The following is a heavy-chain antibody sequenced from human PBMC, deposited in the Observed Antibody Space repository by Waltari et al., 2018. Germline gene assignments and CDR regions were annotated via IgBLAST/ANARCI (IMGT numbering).Heavy chain of an antibody. CDR2: LYSSGTT. V-gene: IGHV4-4*07. J-gene: IGHJ4*02. CDR1: GESLSGSS. CDR3: ARAGREFSFDH. Sequence: QVHLQESGPVVVRPSEPLSLTCTVAGESLSGSSWRWIRQSAEKGLEWIVLLYSSGTTTDNPSLKRRVTMSVDTSKNQCSLNVTSVTAADTAVYYCARAGREFSFDHWGQGILVTVSS.